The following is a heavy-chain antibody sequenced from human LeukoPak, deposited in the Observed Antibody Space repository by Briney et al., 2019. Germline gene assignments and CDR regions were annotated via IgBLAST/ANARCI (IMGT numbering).Heavy chain of an antibody. CDR3: ARGPRWLQDYFNY. D-gene: IGHD5-24*01. CDR1: GGSISSSTFY. J-gene: IGHJ4*02. Sequence: SETLSLTCTVSGGSISSSTFYWGWIRQPPGKGLEWIGSIYYSGSTYYNPSLKSRVSISVDTSKNQFSLRLTSVTAADTAVYYCARGPRWLQDYFNYWGQGTLVTVSS. CDR2: IYYSGST. V-gene: IGHV4-39*07.